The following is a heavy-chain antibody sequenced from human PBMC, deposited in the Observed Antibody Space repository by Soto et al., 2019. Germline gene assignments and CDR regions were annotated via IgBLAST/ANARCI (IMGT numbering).Heavy chain of an antibody. J-gene: IGHJ6*02. CDR1: GYTFTSYY. V-gene: IGHV1-46*01. CDR3: ASSPAYGSSWYGIPPDLSHGMDV. CDR2: INPRGGIT. D-gene: IGHD6-13*01. Sequence: VASVKVSCKASGYTFTSYYIHWVRQAPGQGLEWMGIINPRGGITTYAQKFQGRLTMTGDTSTSTVYMELSSLTSEDTAMYHCASSPAYGSSWYGIPPDLSHGMDVWGQGTTVTV.